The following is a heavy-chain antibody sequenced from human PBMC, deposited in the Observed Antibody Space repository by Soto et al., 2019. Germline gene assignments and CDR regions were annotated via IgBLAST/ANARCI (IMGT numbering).Heavy chain of an antibody. V-gene: IGHV3-23*01. CDR1: GFTFGTYA. J-gene: IGHJ4*02. Sequence: GGSLRLSCAASGFTFGTYAMGWVRQAPGRGLEWVSTISGAGDNTYYTGSVEGRFTISRDNFKNTIYLQMNSLRVEDTAVYYCAKHLTGINAPFDYWGQGTLVTVSS. CDR2: ISGAGDNT. CDR3: AKHLTGINAPFDY.